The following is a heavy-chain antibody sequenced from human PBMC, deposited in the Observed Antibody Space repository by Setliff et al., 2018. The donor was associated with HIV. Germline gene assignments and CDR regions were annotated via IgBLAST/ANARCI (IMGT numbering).Heavy chain of an antibody. CDR3: APIRDGYNYFFDH. CDR1: GFPFRTFA. D-gene: IGHD5-12*01. CDR2: ISARSDYS. J-gene: IGHJ4*02. V-gene: IGHV3-23*01. Sequence: PGGSLRLSCAASGFPFRTFALSWIRQAPGRGPEWVSAISARSDYSYAADSMKGRFTISRDNSKNTLYLQMTDLRAEDTAIYYCAPIRDGYNYFFDHWGQGTLVTVSS.